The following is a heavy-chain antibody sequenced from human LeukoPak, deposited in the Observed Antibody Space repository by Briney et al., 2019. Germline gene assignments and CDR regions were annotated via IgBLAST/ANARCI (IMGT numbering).Heavy chain of an antibody. CDR1: GGSISSSSYY. V-gene: IGHV4-39*07. D-gene: IGHD2-15*01. Sequence: SETLSLTCTVSGGSISSSSYYWGWLRQPPGKGLEWIGSIYYSGSTNYKSSLKSRVTISVDTSKNQFSLKLSSVTAADTAVYYRARDPGYCSGGSCYRHTWFDPWGQGTLVTVSS. J-gene: IGHJ5*02. CDR3: ARDPGYCSGGSCYRHTWFDP. CDR2: IYYSGST.